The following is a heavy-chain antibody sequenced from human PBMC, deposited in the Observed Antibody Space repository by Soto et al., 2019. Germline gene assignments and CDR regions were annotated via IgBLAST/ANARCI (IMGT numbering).Heavy chain of an antibody. Sequence: QVQLVQSGAEVKKPGASVKVSCKASGYTFTSYDINWVRQATGQGFEYLGWMNPNSGNTGYVKKFQGRVPMTRDTPRSTAYIELSTLRSEVTAVYYCASAIKYVHFSRCFDPWGPGTLVTVSS. CDR3: ASAIKYVHFSRCFDP. V-gene: IGHV1-8*01. J-gene: IGHJ5*02. CDR1: GYTFTSYD. CDR2: MNPNSGNT. D-gene: IGHD3-16*01.